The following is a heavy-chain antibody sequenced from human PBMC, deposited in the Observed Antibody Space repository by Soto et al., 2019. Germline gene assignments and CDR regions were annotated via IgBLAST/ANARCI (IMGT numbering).Heavy chain of an antibody. D-gene: IGHD6-13*01. CDR2: ISYDGSNK. CDR1: GFTFSSYG. V-gene: IGHV3-30*18. Sequence: QVQLVESGGGVVQPGRSLRLSCAASGFTFSSYGMHWVRQAPGKGLEWVAVISYDGSNKYYADSVKGRFTISRDNTKNTLYLQMNSLRAEDTAVYYSAKVEAALIAAAGAGAFDIWGQGTMVTVSS. J-gene: IGHJ3*02. CDR3: AKVEAALIAAAGAGAFDI.